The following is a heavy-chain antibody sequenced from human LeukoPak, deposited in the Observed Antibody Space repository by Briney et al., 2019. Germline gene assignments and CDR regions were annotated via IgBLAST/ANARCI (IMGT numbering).Heavy chain of an antibody. D-gene: IGHD3-10*01. CDR1: GFTFSSYG. Sequence: PGGSLRLSCAASGFTFSSYGMHWVRQAPGKGLEWVAFIRYDGSNKYYADSVKGRFTISRDNSKNTLYLQMNSLRAEDTAVYYCAKDGGYGSGSYTDYWGQGTLVTVSS. V-gene: IGHV3-30*02. CDR3: AKDGGYGSGSYTDY. J-gene: IGHJ4*02. CDR2: IRYDGSNK.